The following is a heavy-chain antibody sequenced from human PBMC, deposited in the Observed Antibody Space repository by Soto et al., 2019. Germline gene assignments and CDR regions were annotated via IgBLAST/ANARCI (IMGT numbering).Heavy chain of an antibody. Sequence: PGGSLRLSCAASGFTFSSYSMNWVRQAPGKGLEWVSSISSSSSYIYYADSVKGRFTISRDNAKNSLYLQMNSLRAEDTAVYYCARQVRGYYYGMDVWGQGTTVTVSS. V-gene: IGHV3-21*01. J-gene: IGHJ6*02. CDR2: ISSSSSYI. CDR1: GFTFSSYS. CDR3: ARQVRGYYYGMDV.